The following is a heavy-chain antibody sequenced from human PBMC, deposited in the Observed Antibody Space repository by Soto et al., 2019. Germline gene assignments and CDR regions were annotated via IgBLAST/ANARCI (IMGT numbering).Heavy chain of an antibody. D-gene: IGHD6-19*01. J-gene: IGHJ6*02. CDR2: INTNNGHT. V-gene: IGHV1-18*01. CDR3: GRVPVSKQLLSRAYGLDV. CDR1: GYTFTRYG. Sequence: QVQLVQSGAEVKKPGASVKVSCKASGYTFTRYGIGWVRQAPGQGLEWMGWINTNNGHTNHSQKLQGRVTMTTDTSASSAWMELRSLRSDGTAVYFGGRVPVSKQLLSRAYGLDVWGQGTTVTVSS.